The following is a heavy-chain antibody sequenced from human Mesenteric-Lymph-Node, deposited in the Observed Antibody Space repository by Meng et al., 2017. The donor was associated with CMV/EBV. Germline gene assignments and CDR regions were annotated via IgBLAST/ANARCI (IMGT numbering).Heavy chain of an antibody. CDR3: AHLTYYYASGNYSPFDY. Sequence: FSLSTSVVGVGWIRQPPGKALEWLALIYWDDDKRYSPSLKSRLTITKDTSKNQVVLTMTNMDPVDTATYYCAHLTYYYASGNYSPFDYWGQGTLVTVSS. CDR1: FSLSTSVVG. CDR2: IYWDDDK. V-gene: IGHV2-5*02. J-gene: IGHJ4*02. D-gene: IGHD3-10*01.